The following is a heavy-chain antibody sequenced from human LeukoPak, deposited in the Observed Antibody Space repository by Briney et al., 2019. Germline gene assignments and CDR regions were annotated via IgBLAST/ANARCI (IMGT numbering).Heavy chain of an antibody. V-gene: IGHV4-61*05. CDR3: ARRSWNWFDP. Sequence: PSETLSLTCTVSGGSISSSGYYWSWIRQPPGKGLEWIGYIYYSGSTNYNPSLKSRVTISVDTSKNQFSLKLSSVTAADTAVYYCARRSWNWFDPWGQGTLVTVSS. J-gene: IGHJ5*02. CDR2: IYYSGST. CDR1: GGSISSSGYY.